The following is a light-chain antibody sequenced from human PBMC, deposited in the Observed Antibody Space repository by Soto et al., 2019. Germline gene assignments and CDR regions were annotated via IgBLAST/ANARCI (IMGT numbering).Light chain of an antibody. J-gene: IGKJ1*01. Sequence: EIVLTQSPGTLSVSPGERATLSCRASQSISSNYLAWYQQKPGQAPSLLIYGASSRATGIPDRFSGSGSGTDFTLTISRLEPEESAIYYCQQYGSWTFGQGPKVGIK. CDR3: QQYGSWT. V-gene: IGKV3-20*01. CDR2: GAS. CDR1: QSISSNY.